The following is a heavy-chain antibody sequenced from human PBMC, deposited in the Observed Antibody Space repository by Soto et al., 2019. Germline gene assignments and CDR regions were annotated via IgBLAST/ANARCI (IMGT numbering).Heavy chain of an antibody. CDR1: GYTFTSYY. V-gene: IGHV1-46*01. CDR3: ASIRTTQYDSSGYYPFDY. J-gene: IGHJ4*02. D-gene: IGHD3-22*01. Sequence: GASVKVSCKASGYTFTSYYMHWVRQAPGQGLEWMGIINPSGGSTSYAQKFQGRVTMTRDTSTSTVYMELSSLRSEDTAVYYCASIRTTQYDSSGYYPFDYWGQGTLVTVSS. CDR2: INPSGGST.